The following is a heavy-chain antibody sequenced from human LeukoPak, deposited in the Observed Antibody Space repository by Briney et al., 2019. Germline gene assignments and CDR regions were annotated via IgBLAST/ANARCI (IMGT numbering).Heavy chain of an antibody. D-gene: IGHD3-10*01. CDR3: ARRGFRALDV. V-gene: IGHV4-34*01. Sequence: ASETLSLTCAVYGGSFSGYYWSWIRQPPGKWLEWIGEINHSGSTNYNPSLKSRVTISVDTSKNQFSLKLSSVTAADTAVYYCARRGFRALDVWGKGTTVTISS. CDR1: GGSFSGYY. J-gene: IGHJ6*04. CDR2: INHSGST.